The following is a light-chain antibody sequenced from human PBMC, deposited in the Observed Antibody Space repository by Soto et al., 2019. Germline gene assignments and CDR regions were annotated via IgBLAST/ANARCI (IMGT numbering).Light chain of an antibody. J-gene: IGLJ2*01. CDR1: RSDVGGYNY. CDR3: SSYAGSNSVI. Sequence: QSALTQPPSASGSPGQSVTISCTGTRSDVGGYNYVSWYQQHPGKAPKLMIYEVSKRPSGVPDRFSVSKSGNTASLTVSGLQADDEADYYCSSYAGSNSVIFGGGTKVNVL. CDR2: EVS. V-gene: IGLV2-8*01.